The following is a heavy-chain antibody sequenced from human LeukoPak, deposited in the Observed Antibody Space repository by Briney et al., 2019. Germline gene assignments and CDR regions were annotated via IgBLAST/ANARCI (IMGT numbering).Heavy chain of an antibody. J-gene: IGHJ5*02. CDR1: GFPFSSHA. Sequence: GGSLRLSCAASGFPFSSHAMSWVRQAPGKGLEWVSGISGNGANTYHADSAKGRFSISRDKTKNTLYLQMNSLRVEDTAVYYCVNEVGYGSNWFDPWGQGTLVTVSS. CDR2: ISGNGANT. CDR3: VNEVGYGSNWFDP. D-gene: IGHD5-24*01. V-gene: IGHV3-23*01.